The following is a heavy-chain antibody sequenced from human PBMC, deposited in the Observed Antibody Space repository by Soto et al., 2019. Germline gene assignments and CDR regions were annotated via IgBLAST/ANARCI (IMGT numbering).Heavy chain of an antibody. CDR2: ISYDGSNK. D-gene: IGHD1-26*01. Sequence: LRLSCAASGFTFSSYAMQWVRQAPGKGLEWVAVISYDGSNKYYADSVKGRFTISRDNSKNTLYLQMNSLRAEDTAVYYCASIVGAGGVGVPFDYWGQGTLVTVSS. V-gene: IGHV3-30-3*01. CDR1: GFTFSSYA. J-gene: IGHJ4*02. CDR3: ASIVGAGGVGVPFDY.